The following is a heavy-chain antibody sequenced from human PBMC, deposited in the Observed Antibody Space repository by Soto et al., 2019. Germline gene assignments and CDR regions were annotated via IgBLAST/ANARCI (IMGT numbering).Heavy chain of an antibody. CDR1: GGSISSYY. V-gene: IGHV4-59*01. D-gene: IGHD4-17*01. J-gene: IGHJ6*02. CDR3: ARDRRGMTTVVSARRDNYFYYCLDV. Sequence: PSETLSLTCTVSGGSISSYYWSWVRQPPGKGLEWIGYIYYSGSTKYNPSLTGRVTISVATSKNQFSLKLSSVTAADTAVYYCARDRRGMTTVVSARRDNYFYYCLDVWGQGTTVTVSS. CDR2: IYYSGST.